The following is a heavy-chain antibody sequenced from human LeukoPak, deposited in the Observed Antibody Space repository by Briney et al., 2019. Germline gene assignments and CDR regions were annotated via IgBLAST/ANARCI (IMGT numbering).Heavy chain of an antibody. CDR3: ARPYYYDSRIDP. CDR2: MYYSGST. J-gene: IGHJ5*02. CDR1: GGSIGSGDYY. V-gene: IGHV4-30-4*01. D-gene: IGHD3-22*01. Sequence: PSQTLSLTCTVSGGSIGSGDYYWSWIRQPPGKGLEWIAYMYYSGSTYYNPSLKSRVTMSADTSKNQLSLKLSSVTAADTAVYYCARPYYYDSRIDPWGQGILVTVSS.